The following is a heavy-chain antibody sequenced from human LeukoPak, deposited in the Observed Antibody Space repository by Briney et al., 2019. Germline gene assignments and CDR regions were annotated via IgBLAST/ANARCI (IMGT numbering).Heavy chain of an antibody. CDR2: ISTGSSTI. CDR1: GFXFSSYS. V-gene: IGHV3-48*02. J-gene: IGHJ1*01. D-gene: IGHD1-1*01. CDR3: ARDLRQYNAEYFHH. Sequence: GGSLRLSCAASGFXFSSYSMNWVRQAPGKGLEWVSYISTGSSTIYYADSVKGRFTISRDNAKKSLYLQMNSLRDEDTAVYYCARDLRQYNAEYFHHWGQGTLVAVSS.